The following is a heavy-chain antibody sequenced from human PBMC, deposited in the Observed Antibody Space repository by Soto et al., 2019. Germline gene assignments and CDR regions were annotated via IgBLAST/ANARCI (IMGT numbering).Heavy chain of an antibody. CDR2: ISSSSSYI. J-gene: IGHJ4*02. V-gene: IGHV3-21*01. D-gene: IGHD4-17*01. CDR1: GFTFSSYS. CDR3: ARDHGLIYGDPTYYFDY. Sequence: GGSLRLSCAASGFTFSSYSMNWVRQAPGKGLEWVSSISSSSSYIYYADSVKGRFTFSRDNAKNSLYLQMNSLRAEDTAVYYCARDHGLIYGDPTYYFDYWGQGTLVTVSS.